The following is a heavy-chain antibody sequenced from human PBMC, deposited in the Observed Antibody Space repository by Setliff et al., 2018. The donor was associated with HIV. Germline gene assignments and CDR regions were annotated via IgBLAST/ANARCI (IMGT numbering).Heavy chain of an antibody. CDR3: AKDRLLDGSSWYYLDY. Sequence: GGSLRLSCAASGFTFSGYGMYWVRQAPGKGLEWVAFIRYDGDNKYYADSVKGRFTVSRDSSKNTLSLQMSSLRAEDTALYYCAKDRLLDGSSWYYLDYWGQGTLVTVSS. J-gene: IGHJ4*02. D-gene: IGHD6-13*01. V-gene: IGHV3-30*02. CDR2: IRYDGDNK. CDR1: GFTFSGYG.